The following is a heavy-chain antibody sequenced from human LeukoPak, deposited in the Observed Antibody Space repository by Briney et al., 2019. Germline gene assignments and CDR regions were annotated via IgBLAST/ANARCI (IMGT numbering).Heavy chain of an antibody. D-gene: IGHD3-3*01. V-gene: IGHV4-38-2*02. CDR2: INHSGST. CDR1: SYSISSGYY. Sequence: SETLSLTCTVSSYSISSGYYWSWIRQPPGKGLEWIGEINHSGSTNYNPSLKSRVTISVDTSKNQFSLKLSSVTAADTAVYYCARGDFWSGYYYYFDYWGQGTLVTVSS. CDR3: ARGDFWSGYYYYFDY. J-gene: IGHJ4*02.